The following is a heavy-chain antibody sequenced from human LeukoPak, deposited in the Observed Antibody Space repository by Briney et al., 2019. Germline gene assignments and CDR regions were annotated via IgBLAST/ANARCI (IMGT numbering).Heavy chain of an antibody. D-gene: IGHD6-6*01. CDR2: INHSGST. Sequence: SETLSLTCAVYGGSFSGYYWSWIRQPPGKGLEWIGEINHSGSTNYNPSLKSRVTIPVDTSKNQFSLKLSSVTAADTAVYYCARVGAAARLFYWGQGTLVTVSS. J-gene: IGHJ4*02. CDR3: ARVGAAARLFY. V-gene: IGHV4-34*01. CDR1: GGSFSGYY.